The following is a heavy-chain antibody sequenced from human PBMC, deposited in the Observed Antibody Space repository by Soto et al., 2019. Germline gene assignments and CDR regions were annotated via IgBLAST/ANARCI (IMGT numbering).Heavy chain of an antibody. J-gene: IGHJ6*02. CDR1: GFTFSSYA. V-gene: IGHV3-23*01. D-gene: IGHD5-18*01. CDR3: AKDREGYRYDHYYYYYGMDV. Sequence: PGGSLRLSCAASGFTFSSYAMSWVRQAPGKGLEWVSAISGSGGSTYYADSVKGRFTISRDNSKNTLYLQMNSLRAEDTAVYYCAKDREGYRYDHYYYYYGMDVWGQGTTVTVS. CDR2: ISGSGGST.